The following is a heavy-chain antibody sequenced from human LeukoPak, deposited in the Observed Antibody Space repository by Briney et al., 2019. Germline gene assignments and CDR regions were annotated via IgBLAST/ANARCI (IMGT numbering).Heavy chain of an antibody. CDR2: IFSDSGT. V-gene: IGHV3-23*05. Sequence: GGSLRLSCIASGFTFSSYAMTWVRQAPGKGLGWVSSIFSDSGTSYGDSVKGRFTISRDNSKNTVFLQMDSLRAEDTAIFYCGRDPNGNYVGAFEFWSRGTLVTVSS. J-gene: IGHJ3*01. CDR1: GFTFSSYA. CDR3: GRDPNGNYVGAFEF. D-gene: IGHD4-11*01.